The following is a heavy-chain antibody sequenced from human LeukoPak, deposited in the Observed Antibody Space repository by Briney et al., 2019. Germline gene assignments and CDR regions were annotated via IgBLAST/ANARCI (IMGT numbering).Heavy chain of an antibody. Sequence: ASVKVSCKASGYTFTSYDINWVRQATGQGLEWMGWMNPNSGNTGYAQKFQGRVTITTDESTSTAYMELSSLRSEDTAVYYCARHSGSYLALGWDYWGQGTLVTVSS. CDR2: MNPNSGNT. CDR1: GYTFTSYD. D-gene: IGHD1-26*01. J-gene: IGHJ4*02. V-gene: IGHV1-8*01. CDR3: ARHSGSYLALGWDY.